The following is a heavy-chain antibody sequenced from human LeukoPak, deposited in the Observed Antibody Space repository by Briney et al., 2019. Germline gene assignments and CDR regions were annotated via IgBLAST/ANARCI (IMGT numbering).Heavy chain of an antibody. V-gene: IGHV1-46*01. CDR3: ARDRGELDYYDSSGPTNWFDP. CDR2: INPSGGST. CDR1: GYTFTIYY. Sequence: ASVKVSCKASGYTFTIYYMHWVRQAPGQGLEWMGIINPSGGSTSYAQKFQGRVTMTRDTSTSTVYMELSSLRSEDTAVYYCARDRGELDYYDSSGPTNWFDPWGQGTLVTVSS. J-gene: IGHJ5*02. D-gene: IGHD3-22*01.